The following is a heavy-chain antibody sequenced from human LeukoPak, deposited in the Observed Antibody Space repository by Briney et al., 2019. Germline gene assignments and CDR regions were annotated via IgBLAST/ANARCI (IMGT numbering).Heavy chain of an antibody. V-gene: IGHV1-18*01. D-gene: IGHD3-10*01. CDR1: GYTFTSYG. CDR3: ARGGILVQGVTILYGMDV. CDR2: ISAYNGNT. J-gene: IGHJ6*02. Sequence: ASVKVSCRASGYTFTSYGISWVRQAPGQGLEWMGWISAYNGNTNYAQKLQGRVTMTRDTSISTAYMELSSLRSEDTAVYYCARGGILVQGVTILYGMDVWGQGTTVIVSS.